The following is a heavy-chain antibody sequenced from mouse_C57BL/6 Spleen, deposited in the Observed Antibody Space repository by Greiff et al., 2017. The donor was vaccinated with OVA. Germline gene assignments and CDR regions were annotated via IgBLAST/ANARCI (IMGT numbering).Heavy chain of an antibody. J-gene: IGHJ4*01. CDR1: GFTFSDYY. Sequence: EVHLVESGGGLVQPGGSLKLSCAASGFTFSDYYMYWVRQTPEKRLEWVAYISNGGGSTYYPDTVKGRFTISRDNAKNTLYLQMSRLKSEDTAMYYCARHHDYGSSFYYAMDYWGQGTSVTVSS. V-gene: IGHV5-12*01. D-gene: IGHD1-1*01. CDR3: ARHHDYGSSFYYAMDY. CDR2: ISNGGGST.